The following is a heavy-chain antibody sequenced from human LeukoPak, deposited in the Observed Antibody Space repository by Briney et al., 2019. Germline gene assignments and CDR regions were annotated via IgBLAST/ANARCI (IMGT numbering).Heavy chain of an antibody. D-gene: IGHD3-16*02. Sequence: SETLSVTCSVSGGSINSYWWSWIRQPAGKGLEFIGRIYTTGRTNYNPALKSRVSMSVDTSKNKFSLELRSVAAADAAVYFCARAGYTISSYRFDYWGQGAPVTVSS. CDR3: ARAGYTISSYRFDY. CDR1: GGSINSYW. CDR2: IYTTGRT. J-gene: IGHJ4*02. V-gene: IGHV4-4*07.